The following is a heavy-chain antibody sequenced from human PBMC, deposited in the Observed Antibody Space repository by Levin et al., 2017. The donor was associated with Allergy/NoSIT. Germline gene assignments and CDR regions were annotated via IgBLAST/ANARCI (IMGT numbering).Heavy chain of an antibody. CDR1: GFTFSSYS. CDR2: ISSSSSTI. J-gene: IGHJ5*02. Sequence: ESLKISCAASGFTFSSYSMNWVRQAAGKGLEWVSYISSSSSTIYYADSVKGRFTISRDNAKNSLYLQMNSLRDEDTAVYYCARGAALMVRGVTYNWFDPWGQGTLVTVSS. V-gene: IGHV3-48*02. D-gene: IGHD3-10*01. CDR3: ARGAALMVRGVTYNWFDP.